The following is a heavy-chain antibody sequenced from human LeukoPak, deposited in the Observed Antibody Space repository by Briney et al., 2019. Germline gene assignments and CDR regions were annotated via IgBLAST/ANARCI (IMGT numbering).Heavy chain of an antibody. J-gene: IGHJ4*02. V-gene: IGHV3-43*02. CDR2: ISGDGGST. D-gene: IGHD2-15*01. CDR3: ASQLDIVVVVTANEGGY. Sequence: GGSLRLSCAASGFTFDDYAMHWVRQAPGKGLEWVSLISGDGGSTYYADSVKGRFTISRDNSKNSLYLQMNSLRTEDTALYYCASQLDIVVVVTANEGGYWGQGTLVTVSS. CDR1: GFTFDDYA.